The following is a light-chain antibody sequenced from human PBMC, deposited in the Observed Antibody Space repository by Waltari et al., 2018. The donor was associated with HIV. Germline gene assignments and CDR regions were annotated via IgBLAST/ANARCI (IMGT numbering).Light chain of an antibody. CDR1: TTY. CDR3: ATWGDNLSGPVV. CDR2: RNN. V-gene: IGLV1-47*01. J-gene: IGLJ3*02. Sequence: QSVLTQPPSASGTPGQRVTLSCSGTTTYVHWYQQLPGAAPKLLIYRNNQRPSGVPARFSGSKSGTSASLAISGLRSEDEAEYFCATWGDNLSGPVVFGGGTKLTVL.